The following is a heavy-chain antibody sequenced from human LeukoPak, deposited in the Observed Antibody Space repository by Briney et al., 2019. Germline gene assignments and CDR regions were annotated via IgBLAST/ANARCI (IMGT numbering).Heavy chain of an antibody. CDR2: IYYSGNT. CDR3: ARQTGSGLFILP. J-gene: IGHJ4*02. Sequence: SETLSLTCTVSGGSISSSDFHWGWIRQPPGKGLEWIGSIYYSGNTYYNASLKSQVSISIDTSKNQFSLRLTSVTAADTAVYYCARQTGSGLFILPGGQGTLVTVSS. D-gene: IGHD3/OR15-3a*01. CDR1: GGSISSSDFH. V-gene: IGHV4-39*01.